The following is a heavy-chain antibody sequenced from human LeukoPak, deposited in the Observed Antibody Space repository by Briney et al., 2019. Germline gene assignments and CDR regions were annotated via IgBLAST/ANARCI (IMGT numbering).Heavy chain of an antibody. D-gene: IGHD6-13*01. CDR1: GFTFSNAW. J-gene: IGHJ4*02. V-gene: IGHV3-15*01. CDR2: IKRKSYGGTT. Sequence: RTGGPLRLSCAASGFTFSNAWLSWVRQAPGKGLDWVGRIKRKSYGGTTDYATPVKGRFTISRDDSKNTLYLQMNSLKTEDTAVYYCTTNAAVGTWEVFDYWGQGTLVTVSS. CDR3: TTNAAVGTWEVFDY.